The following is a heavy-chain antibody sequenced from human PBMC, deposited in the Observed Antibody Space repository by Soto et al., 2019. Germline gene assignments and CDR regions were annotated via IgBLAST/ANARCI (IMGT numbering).Heavy chain of an antibody. CDR3: ARETRGPNAFDI. CDR1: GFTFSDYY. Sequence: GESLKISCAASGFTFSDYYMSWIRQAPGKGLEWVSYISSSGSTIYYADSVKGRFTISRDNAKNSLYLQMNSLRAEDTAVYYCARETRGPNAFDIWGQGTMVTVSS. CDR2: ISSSGSTI. J-gene: IGHJ3*02. V-gene: IGHV3-11*01. D-gene: IGHD1-1*01.